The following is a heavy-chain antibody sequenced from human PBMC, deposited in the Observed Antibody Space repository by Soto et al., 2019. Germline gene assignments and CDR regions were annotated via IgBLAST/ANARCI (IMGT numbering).Heavy chain of an antibody. CDR1: GSTFTSYG. V-gene: IGHV1-18*04. Sequence: APVQVSSKASGSTFTSYGTTWVRQAPGQGLEWMGWISAYNVNTNSAQNPQGRVTLTTDSSTSRAYMELRSLTSDDTAVYYCAKPVGYCSGTTCRYGMDVWGQGTTVAVSS. D-gene: IGHD2-2*01. CDR2: ISAYNVNT. CDR3: AKPVGYCSGTTCRYGMDV. J-gene: IGHJ6*02.